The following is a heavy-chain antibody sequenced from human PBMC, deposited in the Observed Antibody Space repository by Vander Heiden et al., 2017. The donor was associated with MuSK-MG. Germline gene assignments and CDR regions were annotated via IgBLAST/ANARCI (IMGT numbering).Heavy chain of an antibody. CDR1: GGSVSSGSYY. Sequence: QVQLQESGPGLVKPSETLSLTCTVSGGSVSSGSYYWSWIRQPPGKGLEWIGYIYYSGSTNYNPSLKSRVTISVDTSKNQFSLKLSSVTAADTAVYYCARFRYGGNSRYFDYWGQGTLVTVSS. J-gene: IGHJ4*02. CDR3: ARFRYGGNSRYFDY. V-gene: IGHV4-61*01. D-gene: IGHD2-21*02. CDR2: IYYSGST.